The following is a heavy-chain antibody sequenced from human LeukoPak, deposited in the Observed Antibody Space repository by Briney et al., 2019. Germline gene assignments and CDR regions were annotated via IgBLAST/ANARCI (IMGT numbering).Heavy chain of an antibody. Sequence: SVKVSCKASGGTFSSYAISWVRQAPGQGLEWMGRIIPILGIANYAQKFQGRVTITADKSTSTAYMELSSLRSEDTAVYYCARGVPAATIAAAALSYFDYWGQGTQVTVSS. CDR3: ARGVPAATIAAAALSYFDY. CDR1: GGTFSSYA. J-gene: IGHJ4*02. D-gene: IGHD2-2*01. CDR2: IIPILGIA. V-gene: IGHV1-69*04.